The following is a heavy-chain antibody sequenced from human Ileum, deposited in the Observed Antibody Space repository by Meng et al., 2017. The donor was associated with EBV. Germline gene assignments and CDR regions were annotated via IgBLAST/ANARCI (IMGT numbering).Heavy chain of an antibody. V-gene: IGHV4-4*03. CDR2: VRHSGRS. D-gene: IGHD3-10*01. CDR3: LRGSGGSV. Sequence: VRSRDAGPHLMTPPEPPPLPWALSADTITNHHWSAWTRRTAGKGLGWFGEVRHSGRSAYNTSLKSRVSMSIDKSKTQFSLKLTSLTAADTAVYHCLRGSGGSVWGQRTLVTVSS. J-gene: IGHJ1*01. CDR1: ADTITNHHW.